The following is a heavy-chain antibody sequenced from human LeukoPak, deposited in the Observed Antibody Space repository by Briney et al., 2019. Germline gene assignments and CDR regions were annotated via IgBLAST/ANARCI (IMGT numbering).Heavy chain of an antibody. D-gene: IGHD3-22*01. Sequence: GGSLRLSCAASGFTFSSYAMSWVRQAPGKGLEWVSAISGSGGSTYYADSVKGRFTISRDNSKNTLYLQMNSLRAEDTAVYYCVRNYYDSSGYILGLDYWGQGTLVTVSS. CDR1: GFTFSSYA. CDR2: ISGSGGST. CDR3: VRNYYDSSGYILGLDY. J-gene: IGHJ4*02. V-gene: IGHV3-23*01.